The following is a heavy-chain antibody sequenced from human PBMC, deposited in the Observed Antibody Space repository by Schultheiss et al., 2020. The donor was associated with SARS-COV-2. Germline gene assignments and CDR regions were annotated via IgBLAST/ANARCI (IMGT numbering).Heavy chain of an antibody. V-gene: IGHV6-1*01. CDR2: TYYRSKWYY. J-gene: IGHJ1*01. CDR3: AGVVPAAIGVEWVQH. Sequence: SQTLSLTCAISGDSVSSNSAAWNWIRQSPSRGLEWLGRTYYRSKWYYDYAVSVKSRITINPDISKNQFSLQLNSVTPEDTAVYYCAGVVPAAIGVEWVQHWGQCTLVTVSS. D-gene: IGHD2-2*01. CDR1: GDSVSSNSAA.